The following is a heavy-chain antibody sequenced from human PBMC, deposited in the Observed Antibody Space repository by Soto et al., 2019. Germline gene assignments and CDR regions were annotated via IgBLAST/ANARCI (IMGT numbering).Heavy chain of an antibody. CDR1: GGSISSYY. CDR2: IYYSGST. J-gene: IGHJ3*02. Sequence: PSETLSLTCTVSGGSISSYYWSWIRQPPGKGLEWIGYIYYSGSTNYNPSLKSRVTISVDTSKNQFSLKLSSVTAADTAVYYCARECSTSCTDAFDIWGQGTMVTVSS. CDR3: ARECSTSCTDAFDI. D-gene: IGHD2-2*01. V-gene: IGHV4-59*12.